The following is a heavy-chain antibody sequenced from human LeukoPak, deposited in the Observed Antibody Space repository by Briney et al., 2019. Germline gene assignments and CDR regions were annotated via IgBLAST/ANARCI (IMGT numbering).Heavy chain of an antibody. CDR3: ARDQRYCSSSSCPWEPFDY. Sequence: GGSLRLSCAASGFTLSSYMMHWVRQAPGKGLEWVANIKQDGSEKYYVDSVKGRFTISRDNAKNSLYLQMNSLRAEDTAVYYCARDQRYCSSSSCPWEPFDYWGQGTLVTVSS. CDR1: GFTLSSYM. J-gene: IGHJ4*02. V-gene: IGHV3-7*05. D-gene: IGHD2-2*01. CDR2: IKQDGSEK.